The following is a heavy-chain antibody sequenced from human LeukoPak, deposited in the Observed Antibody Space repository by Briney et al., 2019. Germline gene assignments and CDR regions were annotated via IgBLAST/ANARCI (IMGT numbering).Heavy chain of an antibody. CDR1: GFTFSSYS. J-gene: IGHJ4*02. D-gene: IGHD3-9*01. V-gene: IGHV3-21*01. CDR2: ISSSSYI. Sequence: GGSLRLSCAASGFTFSSYSMNWVRQAPGKGLEWVSSISSSSYIYYADSVKGRFTISRDNAKNSLYLQMNSLRAEDTAVYYCARNRDYDILTGYYLAPLDYWGQGTLVTVSS. CDR3: ARNRDYDILTGYYLAPLDY.